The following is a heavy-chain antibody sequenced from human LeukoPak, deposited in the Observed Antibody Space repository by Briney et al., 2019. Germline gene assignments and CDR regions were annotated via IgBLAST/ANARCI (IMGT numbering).Heavy chain of an antibody. V-gene: IGHV3-7*01. J-gene: IGHJ5*01. CDR1: GFTFTTYW. CDR2: IKEDGSRD. CDR3: ARDGGGYDS. Sequence: GGSLRLSCAASGFTFTTYWMSWVRQTPEKGLEWVANIKEDGSRDYYVDSVKGRFTISRDNAKNLLYLQMKSLRAEDTATYYCARDGGGYDSWGQGTLVTVPS. D-gene: IGHD5-24*01.